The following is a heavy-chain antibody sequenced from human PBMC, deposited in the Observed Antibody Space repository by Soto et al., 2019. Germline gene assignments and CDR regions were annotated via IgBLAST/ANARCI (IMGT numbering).Heavy chain of an antibody. J-gene: IGHJ4*02. D-gene: IGHD4-17*01. CDR1: GYSFTSYW. CDR2: IYPGDSDT. Sequence: PGESLKISCKGSGYSFTSYWIGWVRRMPGKGLEWMGIIYPGDSDTRYSPSFQGQVTMPADKSISTAYLQWNSLKASDTAMYYCARHLSRDYGYYFDNWGPGTLVTVSS. V-gene: IGHV5-51*01. CDR3: ARHLSRDYGYYFDN.